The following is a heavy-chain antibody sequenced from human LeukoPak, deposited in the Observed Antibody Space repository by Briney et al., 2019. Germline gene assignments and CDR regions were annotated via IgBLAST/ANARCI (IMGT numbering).Heavy chain of an antibody. J-gene: IGHJ4*02. Sequence: SGTLSLTCAVSGGSISSSNFWSWVRQPPGKGLEWIGEIYHSGSANYNPSLKSRVTISVDKSKNQFSLLLSSVTAADTAVYYCARSEPSFYFDSWGQGTLVTVSS. CDR1: GGSISSSNF. CDR3: ARSEPSFYFDS. V-gene: IGHV4-4*02. CDR2: IYHSGSA.